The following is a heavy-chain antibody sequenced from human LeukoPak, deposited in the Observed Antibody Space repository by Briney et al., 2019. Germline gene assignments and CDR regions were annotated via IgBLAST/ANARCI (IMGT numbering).Heavy chain of an antibody. Sequence: SETLSLTCTVSGGSISTYLWSWIRQPPGQGLEWIGYIYNSGNTNYNPSLKSRVTISVDRSKNQFSLKLSSVTAADTAVYYCARTLSGSFYSDYWGQGTLVTVSS. D-gene: IGHD3-10*01. V-gene: IGHV4-59*01. CDR3: ARTLSGSFYSDY. CDR1: GGSISTYL. J-gene: IGHJ4*02. CDR2: IYNSGNT.